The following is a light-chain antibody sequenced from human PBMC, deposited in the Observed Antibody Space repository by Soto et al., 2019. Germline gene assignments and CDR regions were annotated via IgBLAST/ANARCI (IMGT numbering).Light chain of an antibody. CDR2: GAS. CDR3: QRYNNWSPIT. Sequence: EIVMTQSPATLSVSPGERATLSCRASQSVSSNLAWYQQKPGQAPRLLIYGASTRATGIPARFSGSGSGTEFTLTISSLQSEDFAVYYCQRYNNWSPITFGQGTRLEIK. J-gene: IGKJ5*01. V-gene: IGKV3-15*01. CDR1: QSVSSN.